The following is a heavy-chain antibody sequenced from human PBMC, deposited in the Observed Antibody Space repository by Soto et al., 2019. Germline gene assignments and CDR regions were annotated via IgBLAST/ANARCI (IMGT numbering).Heavy chain of an antibody. CDR2: IYHSGST. J-gene: IGHJ6*02. CDR3: AAFLERRYYYYYGMDV. V-gene: IGHV4-4*02. Sequence: QVQLQESGPGLVKPSGTLSLTCAVSGGSISSSNWWSWVRQPPGKGLEWIGEIYHSGSTNYNPSHKSRVTISVDTSKNQFSLKLSSVTAADTAVYYCAAFLERRYYYYYGMDVWGQGTTVTVSS. D-gene: IGHD1-1*01. CDR1: GGSISSSNW.